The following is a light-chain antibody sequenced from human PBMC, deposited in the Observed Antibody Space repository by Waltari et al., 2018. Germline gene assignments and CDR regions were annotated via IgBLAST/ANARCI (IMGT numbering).Light chain of an antibody. CDR2: DAS. J-gene: IGKJ4*01. CDR1: QSVNSY. CDR3: QQRKYWPPLT. V-gene: IGKV3-11*01. Sequence: VLTQSPATLSLSPGERATLSCRASQSVNSYLAWYQQKPGQATRLLIYDASNRATGTPARFSGSGSGTDFTLTISSLEPEDFAVYYCQQRKYWPPLTFGGGTKVEIK.